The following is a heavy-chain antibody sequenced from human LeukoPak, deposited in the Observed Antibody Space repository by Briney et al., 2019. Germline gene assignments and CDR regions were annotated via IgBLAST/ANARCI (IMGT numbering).Heavy chain of an antibody. CDR1: GFTFSSYA. CDR3: ARDPGDDYGDPPFDY. CDR2: IWYDGSNK. Sequence: PGGSLRLSCAASGFTFSSYAISWVRQAPGKGLEWVAVIWYDGSNKYYADSVKGRFTISRDNSKNTLYLQMNSLRAEDTAVYYCARDPGDDYGDPPFDYWGQGTLVTVSS. D-gene: IGHD4-17*01. V-gene: IGHV3-33*08. J-gene: IGHJ4*02.